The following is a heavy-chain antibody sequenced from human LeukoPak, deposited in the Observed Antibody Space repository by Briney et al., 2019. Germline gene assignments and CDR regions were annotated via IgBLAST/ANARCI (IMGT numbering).Heavy chain of an antibody. CDR1: GYTFTSYY. CDR2: IIPIFGTA. Sequence: SVKVSCKASGYTFTSYYMHWVRQAPGQGLEWMGGIIPIFGTANYAQKFQGRVTITADESTSTAYMELSSLRSEDTAVYYCARGENSYYYDSSGYRNWFDPWGQGTLVTVSS. V-gene: IGHV1-69*13. D-gene: IGHD3-22*01. J-gene: IGHJ5*02. CDR3: ARGENSYYYDSSGYRNWFDP.